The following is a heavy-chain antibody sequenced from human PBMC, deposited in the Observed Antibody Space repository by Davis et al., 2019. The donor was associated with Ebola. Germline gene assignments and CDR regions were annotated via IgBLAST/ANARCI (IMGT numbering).Heavy chain of an antibody. J-gene: IGHJ4*02. Sequence: DSVKGRFTISRDNSMNTLDLQMNSLTTEDTAVYYCARELAAGRHRFDNWGQGTLVTVSS. CDR3: ARELAAGRHRFDN. D-gene: IGHD6-25*01. V-gene: IGHV3-30*01.